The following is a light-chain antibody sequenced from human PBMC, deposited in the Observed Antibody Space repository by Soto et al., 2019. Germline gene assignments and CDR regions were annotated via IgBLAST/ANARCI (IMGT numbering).Light chain of an antibody. J-gene: IGKJ4*01. V-gene: IGKV3-15*01. CDR3: QPHNNWPVVT. Sequence: EMVLTQSPATLSGSPGERVTLSCRASRSISRNLAWYQQKPGQAPRLLIYGASTRATGIPDRFSGRGSGTEFTLTINGRQSEDFATYYCQPHNNWPVVTFGGGTRVEIK. CDR1: RSISRN. CDR2: GAS.